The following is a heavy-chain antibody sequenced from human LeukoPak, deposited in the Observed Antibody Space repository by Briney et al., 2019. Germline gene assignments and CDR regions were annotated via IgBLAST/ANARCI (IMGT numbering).Heavy chain of an antibody. D-gene: IGHD2-21*02. CDR1: GYSFTNYW. CDR2: IYPGDSDT. CDR3: ARRAYCGGDCFSDY. J-gene: IGHJ4*02. V-gene: IGHV5-51*01. Sequence: GESLKISCKGSGYSFTNYWIAWVRQMPGKGVEWMGIIYPGDSDTRYSPSFQGQVTISADKSISTAYLQWSSLKASDTAMYYCARRAYCGGDCFSDYWGQGTLVTVSS.